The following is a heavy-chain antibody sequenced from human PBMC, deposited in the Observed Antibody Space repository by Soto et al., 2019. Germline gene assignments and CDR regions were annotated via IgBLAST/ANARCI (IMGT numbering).Heavy chain of an antibody. Sequence: QVQLQESGPGLVKPSETLSLTCTVSGGSISSYYWSWIRQPPGKGLEWIGYIYYSGSTDYNPSLKSRVTISVDTSKNQFPLKLSSVTAADTAVYYCARRPTRKIYSDGSGSYYFDYWGQGTLVTVSS. D-gene: IGHD3-22*01. V-gene: IGHV4-59*08. CDR3: ARRPTRKIYSDGSGSYYFDY. CDR2: IYYSGST. CDR1: GGSISSYY. J-gene: IGHJ4*02.